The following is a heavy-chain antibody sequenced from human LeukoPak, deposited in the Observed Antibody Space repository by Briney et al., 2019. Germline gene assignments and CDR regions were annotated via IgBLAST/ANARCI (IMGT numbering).Heavy chain of an antibody. CDR3: ARAGPLTYYGSGSYPIY. J-gene: IGHJ4*02. V-gene: IGHV3-53*05. CDR2: IYSGGST. D-gene: IGHD3-10*01. CDR1: GFTVSSNY. Sequence: GGSLRLSCAASGFTVSSNYMSWVRQAPGKGLEWVSVIYSGGSTYYADSVKGRFTISRDNSKNTLYLQMNSLRAEDTAVYYCARAGPLTYYGSGSYPIYWGQGTLVTVSS.